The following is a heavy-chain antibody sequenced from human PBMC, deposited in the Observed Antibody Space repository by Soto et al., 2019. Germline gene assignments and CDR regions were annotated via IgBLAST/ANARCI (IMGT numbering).Heavy chain of an antibody. J-gene: IGHJ4*02. CDR3: ARDRLESYDFWSGYLN. CDR2: IYYSGST. CDR1: GGSISSGDYY. D-gene: IGHD3-3*01. V-gene: IGHV4-30-4*01. Sequence: SETLSLTCTVSGGSISSGDYYWSWIRQPPGKGLEWIGYIYYSGSTYYNPSLKSRVTISVDTSKNQFSLKLSSVTAADTAVYYCARDRLESYDFWSGYLNWGQGTLVTVSS.